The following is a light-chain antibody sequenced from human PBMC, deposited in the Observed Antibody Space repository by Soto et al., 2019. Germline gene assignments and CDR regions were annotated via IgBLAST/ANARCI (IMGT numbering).Light chain of an antibody. CDR3: QQLNSAPRT. Sequence: IQLTQSPSSLSASVGDRVTITCRASQGISTHLAWYHQKSGKAPRLLIYAASTLQSGVPTRFSGSGSGTDFTLTSSSLQPEDFATYYCQQLNSAPRTFGPGTKVDIK. J-gene: IGKJ3*01. CDR1: QGISTH. V-gene: IGKV1-9*01. CDR2: AAS.